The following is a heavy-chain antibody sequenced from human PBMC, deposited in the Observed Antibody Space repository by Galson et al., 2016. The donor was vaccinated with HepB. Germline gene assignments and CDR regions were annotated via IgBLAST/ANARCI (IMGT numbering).Heavy chain of an antibody. V-gene: IGHV1-69*13. CDR2: ILPVFDSV. D-gene: IGHD2-8*01. Sequence: SVKVSCKASGGTFNSYTFSWVRQAPGQGLEWMGGILPVFDSVQYSQISQGRVTITADESTTTAYMELSGLRYEDTAIYYCARYGVEGSVPEYFDSWGQGTLVTVSS. CDR3: ARYGVEGSVPEYFDS. CDR1: GGTFNSYT. J-gene: IGHJ4*02.